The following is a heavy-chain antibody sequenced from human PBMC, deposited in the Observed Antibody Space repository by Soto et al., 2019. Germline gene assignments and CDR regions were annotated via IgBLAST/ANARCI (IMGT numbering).Heavy chain of an antibody. CDR2: INHSGVT. CDR3: ARGEGDCTSTSCFTGWFDH. D-gene: IGHD2-2*02. J-gene: IGHJ5*02. Sequence: KASETLSLTCAVYGGSFSVYYWAWIRQPPGKGLEWIGEINHSGVTNYNPSLKSRVTISVDTSERQFSLKLSSVIAADTAVYYCARGEGDCTSTSCFTGWFDHWGQGTRVTVSS. CDR1: GGSFSVYY. V-gene: IGHV4-34*01.